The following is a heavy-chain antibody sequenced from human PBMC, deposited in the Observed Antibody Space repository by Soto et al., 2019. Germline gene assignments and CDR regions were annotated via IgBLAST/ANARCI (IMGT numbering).Heavy chain of an antibody. CDR3: ARGDCVGGTCYSLAGSFYYYMDV. J-gene: IGHJ6*03. Sequence: EVQLVESGGGLVHPGGSLRLSCAASGFTFSNYWMYWVRQAPGKGLEWVSRINSDGSVSSHADSVRGRLTISRDNVKNTLYLHMDSLRAEDTAVYFCARGDCVGGTCYSLAGSFYYYMDVWGKGTTVTVFS. V-gene: IGHV3-74*02. CDR2: INSDGSVS. D-gene: IGHD2-15*01. CDR1: GFTFSNYW.